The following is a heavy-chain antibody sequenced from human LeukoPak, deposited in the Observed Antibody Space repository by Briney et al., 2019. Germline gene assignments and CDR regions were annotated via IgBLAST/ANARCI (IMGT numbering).Heavy chain of an antibody. CDR1: GYTFTGYY. CDR3: ARELQQQLVFGWFDP. CDR2: INPNSGGT. V-gene: IGHV1-2*02. J-gene: IGHJ5*02. Sequence: ASVTVSYKASGYTFTGYYLHWVRPAPGQGLEWMGWINPNSGGTNYAQKFQGRVTMTRDTSISTAYMELSRLRSDDTAVYYCARELQQQLVFGWFDPWGQGTLVTVSS. D-gene: IGHD6-13*01.